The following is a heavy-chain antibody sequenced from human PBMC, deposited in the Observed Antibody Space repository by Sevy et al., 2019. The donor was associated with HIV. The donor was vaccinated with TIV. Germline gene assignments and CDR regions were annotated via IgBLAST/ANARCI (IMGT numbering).Heavy chain of an antibody. V-gene: IGHV3-53*01. Sequence: GSLRLSCVVSGFSVSSNYMSWVRQAPGKGLEWVSNIYSDGRTYYEDSVRGRFTISRDTSKNTVYLEMKSLRAEDTAVYYCTREDIVLGEDNYYGMDVWGHGTTVTVSS. CDR3: TREDIVLGEDNYYGMDV. D-gene: IGHD2-15*01. CDR1: GFSVSSNY. CDR2: IYSDGRT. J-gene: IGHJ6*02.